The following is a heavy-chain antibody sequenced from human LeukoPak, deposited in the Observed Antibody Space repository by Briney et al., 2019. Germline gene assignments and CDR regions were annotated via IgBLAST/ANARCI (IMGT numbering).Heavy chain of an antibody. CDR3: AKGVRLSSNYYMDV. V-gene: IGHV3-23*01. J-gene: IGHJ6*03. CDR2: ITGGGDDT. CDR1: GFTFSNYW. Sequence: PGGSLRLSCAASGFTFSNYWMSWVHQAPGKDLEWVSTITGGGDDTYSADSVKGRFTISRDNSKNTLSLQMHSLRVEDTAVYYCAKGVRLSSNYYMDVWGKGTTVTVSS. D-gene: IGHD5/OR15-5a*01.